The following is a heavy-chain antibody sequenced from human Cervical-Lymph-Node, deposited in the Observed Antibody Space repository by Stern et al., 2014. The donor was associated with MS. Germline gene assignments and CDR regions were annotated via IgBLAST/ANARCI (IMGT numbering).Heavy chain of an antibody. CDR3: ARSSTVTPNAFDI. CDR2: IYHSGST. Sequence: QLQLQESGSGLVKPSQTLSLTCAVSGGSISSGDYSWSWIRQPPGKGLEWIGYIYHSGSTYYHPSLKRRVTISADRSKNQFSLALGSVTAADTAVYYCARSSTVTPNAFDIWGQGTMVTVSS. V-gene: IGHV4-30-2*01. J-gene: IGHJ3*02. CDR1: GGSISSGDYS. D-gene: IGHD4-17*01.